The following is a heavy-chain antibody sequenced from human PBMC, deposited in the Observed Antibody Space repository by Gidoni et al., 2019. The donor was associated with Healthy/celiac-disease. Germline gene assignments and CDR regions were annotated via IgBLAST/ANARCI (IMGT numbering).Heavy chain of an antibody. Sequence: QVQLQESGPGLVKTSVTLSLTCTVSGGSISSYYWSWIRQPPGKGLEWIGYIYYSGSTNYNPSLKSRVTISVDTSKNQFSLKLSAVTAADTAVYYCARGDYDSTYDYYGMDVWGQGTTVTVSS. CDR1: GGSISSYY. CDR2: IYYSGST. CDR3: ARGDYDSTYDYYGMDV. D-gene: IGHD2-21*02. J-gene: IGHJ6*02. V-gene: IGHV4-59*01.